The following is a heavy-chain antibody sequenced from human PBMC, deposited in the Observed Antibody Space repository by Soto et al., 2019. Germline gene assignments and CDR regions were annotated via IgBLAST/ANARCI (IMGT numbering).Heavy chain of an antibody. Sequence: QVQLQESGPGLVKPSQTLSLTCNVSGCSISSGGYYWSWIRQHPGKGLEGSGYIYYSGSTYYNPSLKSRVTIAVDTSKNQFYLKLSSVTAADTAVYYCARVTGPTVVVVAATPYYFDYWGQGTLVTVSS. J-gene: IGHJ4*02. V-gene: IGHV4-31*03. CDR1: GCSISSGGYY. CDR2: IYYSGST. D-gene: IGHD2-15*01. CDR3: ARVTGPTVVVVAATPYYFDY.